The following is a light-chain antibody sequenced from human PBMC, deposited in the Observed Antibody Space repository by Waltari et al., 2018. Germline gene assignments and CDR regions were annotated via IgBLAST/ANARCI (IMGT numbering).Light chain of an antibody. CDR3: SSYTSSSTVV. Sequence: QSALTQPASVSGSPGQSITISCTGTSSDVGGYTYVSWYHQHPGNAPKLMIYDVSNRPSGVSNRFSGSKSGNTASLTISGLQAEDEADYYCSSYTSSSTVVFGGGTKLTVL. CDR1: SSDVGGYTY. CDR2: DVS. J-gene: IGLJ2*01. V-gene: IGLV2-14*03.